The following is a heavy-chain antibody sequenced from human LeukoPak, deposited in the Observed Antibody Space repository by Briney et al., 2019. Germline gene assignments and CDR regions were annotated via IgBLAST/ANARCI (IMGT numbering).Heavy chain of an antibody. D-gene: IGHD3-22*01. CDR3: ARWGYDTSGYYQYYFNY. CDR1: GFTVSSKY. J-gene: IGHJ4*02. CDR2: IWYDGSNK. V-gene: IGHV3-33*08. Sequence: PGGSLRLSCAASGFTVSSKYMSWVRQAPGKGLEWVAIIWYDGSNKYYADSVKGRFTISRDNSKNTLYLRMNSLRAEDTAVYYCARWGYDTSGYYQYYFNYWGQGTLVTVSS.